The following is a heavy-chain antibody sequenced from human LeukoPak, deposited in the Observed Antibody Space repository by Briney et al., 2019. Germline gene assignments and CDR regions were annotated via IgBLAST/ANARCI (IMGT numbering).Heavy chain of an antibody. J-gene: IGHJ5*02. V-gene: IGHV1-69*13. CDR1: GGTFSSYA. CDR3: ARADDYGDSYNWFDP. Sequence: WASVKVSCKASGGTFSSYAISWVRQAPGQGLEWMGGIIPIFGTANYEQKFQGRVTITADESTSTAYMELSSLRSEDTAVYYCARADDYGDSYNWFDPWGQGTLVTVSS. D-gene: IGHD4-17*01. CDR2: IIPIFGTA.